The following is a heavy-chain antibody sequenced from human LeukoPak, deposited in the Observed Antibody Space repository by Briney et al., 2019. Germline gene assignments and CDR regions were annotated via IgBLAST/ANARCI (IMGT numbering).Heavy chain of an antibody. V-gene: IGHV3-9*03. D-gene: IGHD5-24*01. CDR2: ISWNSGSI. Sequence: PGGSLRLSCAASGFTFDDYAMHWVRQAPGKGLEWVSGISWNSGSIGYADSVKGRFTISRDNAKNSLYLQMNSLRAEDMALYYCAKDLGLGRAMAWAFDIWGQETMVTVSS. CDR1: GFTFDDYA. J-gene: IGHJ3*02. CDR3: AKDLGLGRAMAWAFDI.